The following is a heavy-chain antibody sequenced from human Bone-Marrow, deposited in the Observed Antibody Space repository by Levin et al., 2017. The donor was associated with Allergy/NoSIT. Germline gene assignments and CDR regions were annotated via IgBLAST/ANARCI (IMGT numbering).Heavy chain of an antibody. CDR1: GDSSSSGDDF. Sequence: SETLSLTCSVSGDSSSSGDDFWNWIRQPPGKGLEWIGYIYYNGNRYYNPSLKSRLTISVDTSKKQFSLKLTSVTAADTAVYYCARGVPGNWFDPWGPGTLVTVSS. CDR3: ARGVPGNWFDP. J-gene: IGHJ5*02. D-gene: IGHD3-10*01. V-gene: IGHV4-30-4*01. CDR2: IYYNGNR.